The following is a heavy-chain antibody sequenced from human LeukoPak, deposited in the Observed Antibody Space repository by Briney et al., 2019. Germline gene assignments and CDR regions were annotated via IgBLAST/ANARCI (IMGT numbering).Heavy chain of an antibody. Sequence: SETLSLTCTVSGGSISSSSDYWGWIRQPPGKGLEWIGSIYYSGSTYYNPSLKSRVTISVDTSKNQFSLKLSSVTAADTAVYYCARTYSGSCDYWGQGTLVTVSS. CDR3: ARTYSGSCDY. D-gene: IGHD1-26*01. J-gene: IGHJ4*02. CDR2: IYYSGST. CDR1: GGSISSSSDY. V-gene: IGHV4-39*01.